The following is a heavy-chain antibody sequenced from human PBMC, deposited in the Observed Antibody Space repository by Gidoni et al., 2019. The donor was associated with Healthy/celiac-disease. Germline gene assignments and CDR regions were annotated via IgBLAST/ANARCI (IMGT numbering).Heavy chain of an antibody. CDR2: ISGSGGST. V-gene: IGHV3-23*01. CDR3: AKPLPTYYDSSGYYVH. Sequence: EVQLLESGGGLVRPGGSLRLSCAASGFTFSSYAMSWVRQAPGKGLGWFSAISGSGGSTYYADSVKGRFTISRDNSKNTLYLQMNSLRAEDTAVYYCAKPLPTYYDSSGYYVHWGQGTLVTVSS. D-gene: IGHD3-22*01. J-gene: IGHJ4*02. CDR1: GFTFSSYA.